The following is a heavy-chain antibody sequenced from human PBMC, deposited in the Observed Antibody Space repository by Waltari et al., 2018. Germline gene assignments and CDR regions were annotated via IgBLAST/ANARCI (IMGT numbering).Heavy chain of an antibody. CDR3: ARFNQLSNYYDSSGYYLSFDY. CDR1: GDSFTSYW. Sequence: EVQLVQSGAEVKKPGESLKISCKGAGDSFTSYWIGWGRQMPGKGLEWMGIISPGDSATSYSPSFQGQVTISADKSISTAYLQWSSLKASDTAMYYCARFNQLSNYYDSSGYYLSFDYWGQGTLVTVSS. J-gene: IGHJ4*02. V-gene: IGHV5-51*03. CDR2: ISPGDSAT. D-gene: IGHD3-22*01.